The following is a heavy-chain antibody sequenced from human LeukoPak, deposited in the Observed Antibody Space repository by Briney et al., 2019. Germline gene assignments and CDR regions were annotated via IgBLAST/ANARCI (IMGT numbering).Heavy chain of an antibody. CDR3: ANDYRSGSFHDF. Sequence: PGRSLRLSCAASGFTFSSYGMHWVRQAPGKGLEWVAVISLDGRNKYYEDSVKGRFTISRDNSKNTLYLQMNTLRAEDTAVYYCANDYRSGSFHDFWGQGTLVTVSS. D-gene: IGHD3-10*01. J-gene: IGHJ4*02. V-gene: IGHV3-30*18. CDR1: GFTFSSYG. CDR2: ISLDGRNK.